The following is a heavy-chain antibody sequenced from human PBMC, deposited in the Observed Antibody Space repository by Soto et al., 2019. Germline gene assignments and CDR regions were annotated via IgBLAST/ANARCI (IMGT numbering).Heavy chain of an antibody. D-gene: IGHD1-26*01. V-gene: IGHV2-26*01. CDR3: ARVEWAGGSPNYYYGMDV. Sequence: QVTLKESGPVLVKPTETLTLTCTVSGFSLSDPRMGVSWIRQPPGKALEWLAHIYSNDEKFYSTSLKTRLTISKDNFRSQVVLAMTKMDPVDTATYLCARVEWAGGSPNYYYGMDVWGQGITVAVSS. CDR2: IYSNDEK. J-gene: IGHJ6*02. CDR1: GFSLSDPRMG.